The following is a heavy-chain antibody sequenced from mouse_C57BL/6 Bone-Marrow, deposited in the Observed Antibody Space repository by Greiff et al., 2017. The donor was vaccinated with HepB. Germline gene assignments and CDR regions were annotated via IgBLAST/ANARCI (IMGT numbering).Heavy chain of an antibody. Sequence: EVQVVESGGGLVKPGGSLKLSCAASGFTFSDYGMHWVRQAPEKGLEWVAYISSGSSTIYYADTVKGRFTISRDNAKNTLFLQMTSLRSEDTAMYYCAEEGLRRDYYAMDYWGQGTSVTVSS. D-gene: IGHD2-4*01. CDR3: AEEGLRRDYYAMDY. CDR2: ISSGSSTI. V-gene: IGHV5-17*01. J-gene: IGHJ4*01. CDR1: GFTFSDYG.